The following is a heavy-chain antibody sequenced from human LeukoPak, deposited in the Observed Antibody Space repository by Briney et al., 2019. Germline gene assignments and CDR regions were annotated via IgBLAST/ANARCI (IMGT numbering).Heavy chain of an antibody. CDR3: ARGIVVANFDY. CDR2: INPSGGST. V-gene: IGHV1-46*01. J-gene: IGHJ4*02. Sequence: APVKVSCKASGYTFTSYYMHWVRQAPGQGLEWMGIINPSGGSTSYAQKFQGRVTMTRDTSTSTVYMELSSLRSEDTAVYFCARGIVVANFDYWGQGTLVTVSS. CDR1: GYTFTSYY. D-gene: IGHD6-19*01.